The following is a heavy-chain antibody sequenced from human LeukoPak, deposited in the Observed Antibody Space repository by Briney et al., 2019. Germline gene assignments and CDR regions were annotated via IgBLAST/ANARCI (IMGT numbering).Heavy chain of an antibody. CDR2: ISSNGGST. CDR1: GFTFSSYA. Sequence: GGSLRLSCAASGFTFSSYAMHWVRQAPGRGLEYVSGISSNGGSTYYANSVKGRFTISRDNSKNTLYLQMGSLRAEDMAVYYCARSMRGAYYYDSSGSVDIWGQGTVATVSS. D-gene: IGHD3-22*01. V-gene: IGHV3-64*01. CDR3: ARSMRGAYYYDSSGSVDI. J-gene: IGHJ3*02.